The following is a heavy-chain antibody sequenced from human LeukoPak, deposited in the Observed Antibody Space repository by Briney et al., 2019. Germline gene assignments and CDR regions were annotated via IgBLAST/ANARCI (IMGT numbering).Heavy chain of an antibody. CDR2: IASSTI. V-gene: IGHV3-48*02. CDR3: ARGPAAAIDY. D-gene: IGHD2-2*01. Sequence: GGSLRLSFAASGFTFSTYSMNWVRQAPGKGLEWVSYIASSTIYYADAVKGRFTISRDNAKNSLYLQMNSLRDEDTAVYYCARGPAAAIDYWGQGTLVTVSS. J-gene: IGHJ4*02. CDR1: GFTFSTYS.